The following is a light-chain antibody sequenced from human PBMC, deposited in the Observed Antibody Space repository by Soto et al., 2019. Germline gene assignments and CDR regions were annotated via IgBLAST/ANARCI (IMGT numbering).Light chain of an antibody. J-gene: IGLJ3*02. CDR3: CTYAGTYTLV. CDR1: SSDVGGYDF. V-gene: IGLV2-11*01. CDR2: DVS. Sequence: QSVLTQPRSVSGSPGQSVTISCTGSSSDVGGYDFASWYQQHPGKAPKLMISDVSERPSGVPDRFSGSKSANTASLTISGLQAEDEADYYCCTYAGTYTLVFGGGTQLTVL.